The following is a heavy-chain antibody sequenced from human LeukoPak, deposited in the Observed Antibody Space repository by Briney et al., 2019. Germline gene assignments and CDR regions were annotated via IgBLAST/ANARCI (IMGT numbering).Heavy chain of an antibody. CDR2: ISYDGSDK. CDR3: ARDKAGYHDAFDI. Sequence: GRSLRLSCAASGFTFSSYGMHWVRQAPGKGLEWVAIISYDGSDKYYADSVKGRFTISRDNSKNTLYLQMNSLRPEDTAVYYCARDKAGYHDAFDIWGQGTMVTVSS. D-gene: IGHD5-12*01. CDR1: GFTFSSYG. J-gene: IGHJ3*02. V-gene: IGHV3-30*03.